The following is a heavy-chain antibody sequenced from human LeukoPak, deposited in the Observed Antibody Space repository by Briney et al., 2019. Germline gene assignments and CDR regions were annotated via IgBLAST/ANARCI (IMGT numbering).Heavy chain of an antibody. CDR2: ISGYNGNT. Sequence: ASVTVSCKASGFTFTSYGFTWVRQAPGQGLEWMGWISGYNGNTNYAQKLQGRVTMTTDKSTRTAYMKLRSLRSEERAVYYCARGGSSTYIDYWGQGTLVTASS. CDR3: ARGGSSTYIDY. CDR1: GFTFTSYG. V-gene: IGHV1-18*01. D-gene: IGHD2-2*01. J-gene: IGHJ4*02.